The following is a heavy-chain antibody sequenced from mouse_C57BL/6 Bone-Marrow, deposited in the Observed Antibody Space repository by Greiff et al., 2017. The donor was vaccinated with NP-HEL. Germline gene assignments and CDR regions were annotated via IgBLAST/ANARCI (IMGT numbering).Heavy chain of an antibody. CDR2: IYPRSGNT. Sequence: QVQLQQSGAELARPGASVKLSCKASGYTFTSYGISWVKQRPGQGLEWIGEIYPRSGNTYYNEKFKGKATLTADKSSSPAYRELRSLTSEDSAVDFCARSGYGSSDYFDYWGQGTTLTVSS. CDR3: ARSGYGSSDYFDY. J-gene: IGHJ2*01. D-gene: IGHD1-1*01. CDR1: GYTFTSYG. V-gene: IGHV1-81*01.